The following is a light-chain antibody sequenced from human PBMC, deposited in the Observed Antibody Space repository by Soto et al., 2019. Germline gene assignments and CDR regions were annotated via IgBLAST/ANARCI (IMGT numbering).Light chain of an antibody. V-gene: IGKV3-15*01. CDR2: GAS. CDR1: QSVGNN. J-gene: IGKJ2*01. CDR3: QHYNKPPPLT. Sequence: EIVMTQSPATLSVSPGERATLSCRASQSVGNNLAWYQQKPGQSPRLLIYGASTGATGVPARFSGSGSGTEFTLTISSLQSEDFAVYYCQHYNKPPPLTFGQGTKLEIK.